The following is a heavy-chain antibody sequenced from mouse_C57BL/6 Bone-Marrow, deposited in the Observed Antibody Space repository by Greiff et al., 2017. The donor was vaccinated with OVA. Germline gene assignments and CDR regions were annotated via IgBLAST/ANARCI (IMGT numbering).Heavy chain of an antibody. CDR1: GYTFTDYN. CDR2: INPNNGGT. Sequence: EVQLQQSGPELVKPGASVKMSCKASGYTFTDYNMHWVKQSHGKSLEWIGYINPNNGGTSYNQKFKGKATLTVNKSSSTAYMELRSLTSEDSADYDCSRRGGITTVVPYYYAMDYWGQGTSVTVSS. CDR3: SRRGGITTVVPYYYAMDY. J-gene: IGHJ4*01. D-gene: IGHD1-1*01. V-gene: IGHV1-22*01.